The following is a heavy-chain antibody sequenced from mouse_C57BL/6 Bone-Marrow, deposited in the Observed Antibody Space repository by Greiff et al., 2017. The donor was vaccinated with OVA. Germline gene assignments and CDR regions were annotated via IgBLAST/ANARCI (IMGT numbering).Heavy chain of an antibody. J-gene: IGHJ3*01. CDR3: ARDGGYRFAY. V-gene: IGHV5-4*01. CDR2: ISDGGSYT. D-gene: IGHD2-2*01. Sequence: EVKVVESGGGLVKPGGSLKLSCAASGFTFSSYAMSWVRQTPEKRLEWVATISDGGSYTYYPDNVKGRFTISRDNAKNNLYLQMSHLKSEDTAMYYCARDGGYRFAYWGQGTLVTVSA. CDR1: GFTFSSYA.